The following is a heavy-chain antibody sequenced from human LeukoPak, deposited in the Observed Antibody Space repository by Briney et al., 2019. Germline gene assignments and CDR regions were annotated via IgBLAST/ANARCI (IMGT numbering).Heavy chain of an antibody. CDR3: ARAFSYDSSGYRDAFDI. V-gene: IGHV3-20*04. Sequence: GGSLRLSCAASGFTFDDYGMSWVRQAPGKGLEWVSGINWNGGSTGYADSVKGRFTISRDNAKNSLYLQMNSLRAEDTALYYCARAFSYDSSGYRDAFDIWGQGTMVTVSS. J-gene: IGHJ3*02. CDR1: GFTFDDYG. CDR2: INWNGGST. D-gene: IGHD3-22*01.